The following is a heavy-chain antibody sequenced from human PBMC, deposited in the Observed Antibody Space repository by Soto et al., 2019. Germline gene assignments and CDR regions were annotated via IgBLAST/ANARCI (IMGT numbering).Heavy chain of an antibody. CDR1: GFTFNSYP. D-gene: IGHD3-16*01. J-gene: IGHJ4*02. Sequence: QVQLVESGGGVVQPGRSLRLSCAASGFTFNSYPLHWVRQAPGKGLEWVAGVAFDGSDKYYADSAKGRLTISRDNPKNPIYLQIKFLGAVDTAMYFCAREGGYYFDYWGQGTLVTVSS. V-gene: IGHV3-30-3*01. CDR2: VAFDGSDK. CDR3: AREGGYYFDY.